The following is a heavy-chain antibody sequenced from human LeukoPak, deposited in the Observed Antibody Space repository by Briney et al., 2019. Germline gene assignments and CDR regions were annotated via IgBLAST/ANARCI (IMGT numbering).Heavy chain of an antibody. CDR2: IYYSGST. CDR3: ARLGAMEPDY. V-gene: IGHV4-39*01. D-gene: IGHD1-1*01. J-gene: IGHJ4*02. CDR1: GGSISSSSYY. Sequence: SETLSLTCTVSGGSISSSSYYWGWIRQPPGKGLEWIGSIYYSGSTYYNPSLKSRVTISVDTSKNQSSLKLSSVTAADTAVYYCARLGAMEPDYWGQGTLVTVSS.